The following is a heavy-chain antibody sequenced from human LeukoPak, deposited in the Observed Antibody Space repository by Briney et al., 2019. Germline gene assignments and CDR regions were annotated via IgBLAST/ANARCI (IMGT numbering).Heavy chain of an antibody. CDR3: ARDQEFRPGGAFYI. CDR1: GYTFTSYG. CDR2: ISAYNGNT. V-gene: IGHV1-18*01. D-gene: IGHD3-10*01. J-gene: IGHJ3*02. Sequence: ASVKVSCKASGYTFTSYGISWVRQAPGQGPEWMGWISAYNGNTNYAQKLQGRVTMTTDTSTSTAYMELRSLRSDDTAVYYCARDQEFRPGGAFYIWGQGTMVTVSS.